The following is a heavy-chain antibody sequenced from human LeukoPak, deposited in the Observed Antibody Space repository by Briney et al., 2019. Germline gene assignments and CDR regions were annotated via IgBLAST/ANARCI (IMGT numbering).Heavy chain of an antibody. V-gene: IGHV4-38-2*01. CDR3: ASDVALNWYFF. CDR1: GYTISSCYY. CDR2: IHHSGIT. J-gene: IGHJ5*01. Sequence: SETLSLTCAVSGYTISSCYYWAWIRQSPGKGLEWIGSIHHSGITYYNPSLKSRLTISIDTSKNQFALKLISVTAADTAVYYCASDVALNWYFFWGQGTLVTVSS. D-gene: IGHD3-16*01.